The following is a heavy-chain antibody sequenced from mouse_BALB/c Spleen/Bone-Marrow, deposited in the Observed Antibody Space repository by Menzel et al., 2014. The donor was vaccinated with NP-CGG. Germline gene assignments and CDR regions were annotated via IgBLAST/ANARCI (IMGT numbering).Heavy chain of an antibody. J-gene: IGHJ2*01. V-gene: IGHV1S135*01. CDR2: IDPYNGAT. CDR1: GYLFTDYN. Sequence: EVQLVESGPELVKPGASVKVSCTASGYLFTDYNIYWVKQSPGKSLEWLGCIDPYNGATSYNQRFKGKATLTVDKSSSTAFMHLNGLTSEDSAVYYCARGTRYGYDGFDCWGQGTTLTVSS. CDR3: ARGTRYGYDGFDC. D-gene: IGHD2-2*01.